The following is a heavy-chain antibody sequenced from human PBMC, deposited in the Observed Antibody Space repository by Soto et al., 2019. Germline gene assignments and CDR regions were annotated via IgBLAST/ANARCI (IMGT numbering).Heavy chain of an antibody. J-gene: IGHJ6*02. CDR3: AMVDVYVTPSPQDV. Sequence: ASVKVSCKASGYSFTRCGIGWALQAPGQGLEWMGWINAYNGNTNYAQNLQGRLTLTTDTSTTTAYMELRSLRSNDTAIYYCAMVDVYVTPSPQDVWGQGTTVTVSS. D-gene: IGHD3-16*01. CDR1: GYSFTRCG. CDR2: INAYNGNT. V-gene: IGHV1-18*01.